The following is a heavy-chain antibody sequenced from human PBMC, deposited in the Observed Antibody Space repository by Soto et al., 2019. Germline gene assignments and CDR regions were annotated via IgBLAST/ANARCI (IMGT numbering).Heavy chain of an antibody. CDR2: IYYSGST. CDR3: ARGLYGFEFSYYYFMDV. CDR1: GGSISSYY. D-gene: IGHD2-8*01. V-gene: IGHV4-59*01. J-gene: IGHJ6*03. Sequence: SETLSLTCTVSGGSISSYYWSWIRQPPGKGLEWIGYIYYSGSTNYNPSLKSRVTISVGTSKNQFSLKLSSVTAADTAVYYCARGLYGFEFSYYYFMDVWGKGTTVTVSS.